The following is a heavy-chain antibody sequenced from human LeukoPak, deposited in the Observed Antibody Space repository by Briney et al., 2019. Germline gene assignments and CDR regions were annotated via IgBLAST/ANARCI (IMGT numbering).Heavy chain of an antibody. CDR2: INLVGIT. J-gene: IGHJ4*02. D-gene: IGHD2-15*01. CDR3: ARFATADEDDLAFDH. Sequence: PSETLSLTCAVSGGSLRRHFWAWIRQPPGMGLEWIGKINLVGITTYNKSLGGRASISMDTSNNQFPLTLQSVTAADTALYFCARFATADEDDLAFDHWGQGSLVIVSS. CDR1: GGSLRRHF. V-gene: IGHV4-34*01.